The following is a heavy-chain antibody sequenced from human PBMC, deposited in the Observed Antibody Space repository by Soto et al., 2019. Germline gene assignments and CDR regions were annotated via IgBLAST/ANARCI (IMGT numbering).Heavy chain of an antibody. CDR2: ISGSGTTA. Sequence: EVQLLESGGGLVQPGGSLRLSCAASGFIFSSYAMSGVRQAPGKGLEWVSAISGSGTTAYYADSVKGRFTFSRYNSKKTMYLHMNSLRAEDTAVYYCAKTTDGWFSAFEIWGQGTMVTVSS. D-gene: IGHD6-19*01. V-gene: IGHV3-23*01. J-gene: IGHJ3*02. CDR3: AKTTDGWFSAFEI. CDR1: GFIFSSYA.